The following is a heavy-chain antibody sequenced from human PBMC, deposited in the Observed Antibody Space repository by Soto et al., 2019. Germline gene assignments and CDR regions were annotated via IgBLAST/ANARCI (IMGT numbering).Heavy chain of an antibody. Sequence: VQLVQSGAEMKEPGASVRVSCKASGFTFTTYFMHWLRQAPGQGLEWVGIIKPSSGTADYARKFQDRVNMTSDTSTTTVYMELSRLLSEDTAVYYCAIEYPSAYWFGPWGHGTLVTVSS. J-gene: IGHJ5*02. CDR2: IKPSSGTA. CDR3: AIEYPSAYWFGP. CDR1: GFTFTTYF. V-gene: IGHV1-46*01. D-gene: IGHD6-6*01.